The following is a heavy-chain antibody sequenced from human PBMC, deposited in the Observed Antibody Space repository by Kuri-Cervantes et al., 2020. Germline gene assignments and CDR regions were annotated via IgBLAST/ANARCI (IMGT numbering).Heavy chain of an antibody. J-gene: IGHJ5*02. Sequence: SQTLSLTCAVYGGSFSGYYWSWIRQPPGKGLEWIGEINHSGSTNYNPSLKSRVTISVDTSKNQFSLKLSSMTAADTAVYYCARDLPPTNWFDPWGQGTLVTVSS. V-gene: IGHV4-34*01. CDR3: ARDLPPTNWFDP. CDR1: GGSFSGYY. CDR2: INHSGST.